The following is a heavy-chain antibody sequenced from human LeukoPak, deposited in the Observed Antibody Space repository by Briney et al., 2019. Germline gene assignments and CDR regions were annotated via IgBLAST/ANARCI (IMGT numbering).Heavy chain of an antibody. V-gene: IGHV3-23*01. J-gene: IGHJ4*02. CDR1: GFTFSSYA. CDR3: AKVGWLAAAGKGFDY. D-gene: IGHD6-13*01. CDR2: IGGSGGST. Sequence: GGSLRPSCAASGFTFSSYAMSWVRQAPGKGLEWVSAIGGSGGSTYYADSVKGRFTISRDNSKNTLYLQMNSLRAEDTAVYYCAKVGWLAAAGKGFDYWGQGTLVTVSS.